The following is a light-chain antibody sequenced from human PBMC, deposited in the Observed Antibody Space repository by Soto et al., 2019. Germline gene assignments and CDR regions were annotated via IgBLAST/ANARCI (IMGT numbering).Light chain of an antibody. V-gene: IGKV3D-15*01. CDR3: QQYNNWPPYT. Sequence: ETVMTQSPVTLSVSPGEGATLSCRASQTVDNNLAWYQQKPGQPPRLLIFGASTRATGIPPRFSGSGSGTDFTLTINSLQSEDFAVYYCQQYNNWPPYTFGQGTKLEIK. J-gene: IGKJ2*01. CDR1: QTVDNN. CDR2: GAS.